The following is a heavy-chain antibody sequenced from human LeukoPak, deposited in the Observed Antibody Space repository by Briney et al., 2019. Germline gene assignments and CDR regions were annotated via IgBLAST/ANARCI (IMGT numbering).Heavy chain of an antibody. J-gene: IGHJ4*02. V-gene: IGHV4-34*01. D-gene: IGHD3-10*01. CDR2: INHSGST. CDR3: ARGASITMVRGVIDY. CDR1: GGSFSGYY. Sequence: SETLSLTCAVYGGSFSGYYWSWIRQPPGKGLEWIGEINHSGSTNYSPSLKTRVTISVDTSRNQFSLKLTSVTAADTAVYYCARGASITMVRGVIDYWGQGTLVTVSS.